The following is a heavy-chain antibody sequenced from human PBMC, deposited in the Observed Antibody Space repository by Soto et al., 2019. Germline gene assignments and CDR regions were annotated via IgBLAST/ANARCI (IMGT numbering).Heavy chain of an antibody. CDR2: ISAYNGNT. Sequence: VKVSCKASGYTFTSYGISWVRQAPGQGLEWMGWISAYNGNTNYAQKLQGRVTMTTDTSTSTAYMELRSLRSDDTAVYYCARDVDYYDSSGYRLDLWGRGTLVTVSS. CDR3: ARDVDYYDSSGYRLDL. J-gene: IGHJ2*01. D-gene: IGHD3-22*01. V-gene: IGHV1-18*01. CDR1: GYTFTSYG.